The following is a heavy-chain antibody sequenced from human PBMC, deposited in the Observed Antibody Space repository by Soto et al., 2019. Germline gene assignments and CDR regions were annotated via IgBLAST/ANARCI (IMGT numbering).Heavy chain of an antibody. J-gene: IGHJ4*02. CDR1: GFTFSGAA. Sequence: GGFLRLSCSASGFTFSGAAIHWVRQASGKGLEWVGRIRTKPNNYATVYAASVKGRFSISRDDSKNMAYLQMNSLKTEGTAVYYCFGYPDYWGQGTLVTVSS. V-gene: IGHV3-73*01. D-gene: IGHD5-18*01. CDR2: IRTKPNNYAT. CDR3: FGYPDY.